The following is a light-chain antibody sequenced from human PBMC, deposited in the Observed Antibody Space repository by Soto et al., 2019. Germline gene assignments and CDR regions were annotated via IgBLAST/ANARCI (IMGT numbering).Light chain of an antibody. CDR1: SSNLGTGYD. CDR2: DNV. V-gene: IGLV1-40*01. CDR3: QSYDTSLSVV. Sequence: QSVLTQPPSVSGAPGQRVTISCTGSSSNLGTGYDVHWYVQLPGTAPQLLLFDNVNRPSGVPDRFSGSKSGTSASLAITGLRTEDEGDYYCQSYDTSLSVVFGGGTKVTVL. J-gene: IGLJ2*01.